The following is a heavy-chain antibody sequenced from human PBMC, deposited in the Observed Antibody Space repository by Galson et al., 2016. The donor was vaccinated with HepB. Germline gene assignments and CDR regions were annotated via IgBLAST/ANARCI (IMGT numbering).Heavy chain of an antibody. CDR2: LDPEDGET. D-gene: IGHD5-18*01. V-gene: IGHV1-69-2*01. CDR3: TTDFAGKVDTNMVFAY. Sequence: VKVSCKVSGYTFTDYYIHWVQQAPGKGLEWVGLLDPEDGETIYAEKFQGRVTITADTSTDTAYMELSSLRSDDTAIYYCTTDFAGKVDTNMVFAYWGQGTLVTVSS. CDR1: GYTFTDYY. J-gene: IGHJ4*02.